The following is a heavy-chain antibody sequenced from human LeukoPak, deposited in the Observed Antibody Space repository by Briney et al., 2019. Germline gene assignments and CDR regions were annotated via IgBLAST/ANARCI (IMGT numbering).Heavy chain of an antibody. CDR2: IYPGDSDT. CDR1: GYSFTSYW. Sequence: GESLKIPCKGSGYSFTSYWIGWVRQMPGKGLEWMGIIYPGDSDTRYSPSFQGQVTISADKSISTAYLQWSSLKASDTAMYYCARRGSGIAVAGTLDYWGQGTLVTVSS. V-gene: IGHV5-51*01. CDR3: ARRGSGIAVAGTLDY. J-gene: IGHJ4*02. D-gene: IGHD6-19*01.